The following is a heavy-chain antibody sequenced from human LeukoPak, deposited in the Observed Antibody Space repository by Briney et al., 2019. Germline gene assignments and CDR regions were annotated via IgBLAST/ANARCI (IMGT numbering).Heavy chain of an antibody. CDR1: GYTFTSYD. D-gene: IGHD3-10*01. CDR3: ARGLGGSGSYITDFDY. V-gene: IGHV1-8*03. J-gene: IGHJ4*02. Sequence: ASVKVSCKASGYTFTSYDINWVRQAPGQGLEWMGWMNPNSGNTGYAQKFQGRSTITRNTSISTAYMELSSLRSEDTAVYYCARGLGGSGSYITDFDYWGQGTLVTVSS. CDR2: MNPNSGNT.